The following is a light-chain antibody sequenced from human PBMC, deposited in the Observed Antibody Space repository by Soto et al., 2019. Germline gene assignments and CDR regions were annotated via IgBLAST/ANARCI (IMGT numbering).Light chain of an antibody. CDR1: QSVSSSY. V-gene: IGKV3-20*01. CDR3: QQYGSS. J-gene: IGKJ2*01. CDR2: GAS. Sequence: EIVLTQSPGTLSLSPGERATLSCRASQSVSSSYLAWYQHKPGQAPRLLIYGASSRATGIPDRFSGSGSGTDFTLTINRLEPEDFAVYYCQQYGSSFGQGTKLEIK.